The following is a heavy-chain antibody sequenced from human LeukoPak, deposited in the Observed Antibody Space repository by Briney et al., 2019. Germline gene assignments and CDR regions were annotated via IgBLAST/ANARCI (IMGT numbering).Heavy chain of an antibody. J-gene: IGHJ4*02. CDR3: ARVGVIGTVVTTYYFDY. D-gene: IGHD4-23*01. V-gene: IGHV4-61*02. Sequence: PSETLSLTCTVSGGSISSGSYYWSWIRQPAGKGLEWIGRIYTSGSTNYNPSLKSRVTISVDTSKNQFSLKLSSVTAADTAVYYCARVGVIGTVVTTYYFDYWGQGTLVPVSS. CDR2: IYTSGST. CDR1: GGSISSGSYY.